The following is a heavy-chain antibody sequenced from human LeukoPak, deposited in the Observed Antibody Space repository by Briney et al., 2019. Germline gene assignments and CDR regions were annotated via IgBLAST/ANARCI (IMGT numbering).Heavy chain of an antibody. CDR1: GGTFSSYA. J-gene: IGHJ6*03. D-gene: IGHD2-2*01. Sequence: GSSVKVSCKASGGTFSSYAISWVRQAPGQGLEWMGRIIPIFGTANYAQKFQGRVTITADESTSTAYMELSSLRSEDTAVYYCARGGMSTSPTLDSYYYYMDVWGKGTTVTVSS. CDR3: ARGGMSTSPTLDSYYYYMDV. CDR2: IIPIFGTA. V-gene: IGHV1-69*15.